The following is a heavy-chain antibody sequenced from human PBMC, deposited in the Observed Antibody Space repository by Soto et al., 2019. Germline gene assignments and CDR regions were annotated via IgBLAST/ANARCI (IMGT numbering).Heavy chain of an antibody. D-gene: IGHD6-19*01. CDR1: GGAFSGYY. CDR2: INHSGIT. Sequence: SETLSLTCAVYGGAFSGYYCILIRQPPGKWLEWLVEINHSGITDYNPSLKSRITISIDTSKKQFSLKLNSVTAADTAVYYCAIGPRMWLAGGGYWGQGTQVTVSS. V-gene: IGHV4-34*01. CDR3: AIGPRMWLAGGGY. J-gene: IGHJ4*02.